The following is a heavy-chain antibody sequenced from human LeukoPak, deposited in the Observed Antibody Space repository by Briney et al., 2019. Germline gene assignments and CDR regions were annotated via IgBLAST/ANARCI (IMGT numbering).Heavy chain of an antibody. V-gene: IGHV5-51*01. CDR3: ARRLYSRGWYWLDP. J-gene: IGHJ5*02. CDR2: IYPGDSDT. Sequence: GESLKISCQGSGYNFSNNWIGWVRQMPGKGLEWMGIIYPGDSDTRYSPSFKGQVTISADKSISTAYLQWDSLKASDTTTYYCARRLYSRGWYWLDPWGQGTLVTVS. CDR1: GYNFSNNW. D-gene: IGHD6-19*01.